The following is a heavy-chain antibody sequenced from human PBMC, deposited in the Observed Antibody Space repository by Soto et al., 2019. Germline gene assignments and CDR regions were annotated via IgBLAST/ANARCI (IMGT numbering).Heavy chain of an antibody. J-gene: IGHJ6*02. CDR1: GDSVSSNSAA. V-gene: IGHV6-1*01. Sequence: SQTLSLTCAISGDSVSSNSAAWNWIRQSPSRGLEWLGRTYYRSRWYNDYAVSVKSRITVNPDTSKNQFSLQLSSVTAADTAVYYCARVRAKVLWFGELFNYGMDFWGQGTMVTVSS. CDR2: TYYRSRWYN. CDR3: ARVRAKVLWFGELFNYGMDF. D-gene: IGHD3-10*01.